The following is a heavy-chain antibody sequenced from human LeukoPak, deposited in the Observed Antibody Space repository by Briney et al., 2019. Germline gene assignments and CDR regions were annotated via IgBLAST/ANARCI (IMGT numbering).Heavy chain of an antibody. D-gene: IGHD6-6*01. Sequence: SETLSLTCTVSGGSISSSSYYWGWIRQPPGKGLEWIGSIYYSGSTYYNPSLKSRVTISVDTSKNQFSLKLSSVTAADTAVYYCAREDSSSPVLYYYYYYGMDVWGQGTRSPSP. CDR1: GGSISSSSYY. CDR2: IYYSGST. CDR3: AREDSSSPVLYYYYYYGMDV. J-gene: IGHJ6*02. V-gene: IGHV4-39*02.